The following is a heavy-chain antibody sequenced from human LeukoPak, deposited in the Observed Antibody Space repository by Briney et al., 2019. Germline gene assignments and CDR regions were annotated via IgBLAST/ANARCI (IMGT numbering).Heavy chain of an antibody. D-gene: IGHD3-10*01. V-gene: IGHV3-15*01. Sequence: PGGSLRLSCAASGFTFSNAWMSWVRQAPGKGLEWVGRIKSKTDGGTTDYAAPVKGRFTISRDDSKNTLYLQMNSLKTEDTAVYYCTTDPADGFGESHSVDYWGQGTLVTVSS. CDR1: GFTFSNAW. CDR2: IKSKTDGGTT. J-gene: IGHJ4*02. CDR3: TTDPADGFGESHSVDY.